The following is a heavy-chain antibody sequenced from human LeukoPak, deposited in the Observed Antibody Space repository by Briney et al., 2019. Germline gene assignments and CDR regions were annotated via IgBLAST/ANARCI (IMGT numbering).Heavy chain of an antibody. V-gene: IGHV1-69*04. CDR3: AGHSTVTSYYYGMDV. Sequence: GASVKVSCKASGYTFISYGISWVRQAPGQGLEWMGRIIPILGIANYAQKFQGRVTITADKSTSTAYMELSSLRSEDTAVYYCAGHSTVTSYYYGMDVWGQGTTVTVSS. D-gene: IGHD4-11*01. J-gene: IGHJ6*02. CDR2: IIPILGIA. CDR1: GYTFISYG.